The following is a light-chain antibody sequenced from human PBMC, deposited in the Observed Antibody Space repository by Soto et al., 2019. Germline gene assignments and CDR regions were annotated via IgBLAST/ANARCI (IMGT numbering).Light chain of an antibody. CDR1: SSDVGAYKY. CDR3: TSYVGSDIRV. V-gene: IGLV2-8*01. Sequence: SALTQPPSASGSPGQSVTISCTGTSSDVGAYKYVSWYQQYPGKAPKLMIYEVSKRPSGVPDRFSGSKSGNTASLTVSGLQAEDEADYYCTSYVGSDIRVFGGGTKVTVL. J-gene: IGLJ3*02. CDR2: EVS.